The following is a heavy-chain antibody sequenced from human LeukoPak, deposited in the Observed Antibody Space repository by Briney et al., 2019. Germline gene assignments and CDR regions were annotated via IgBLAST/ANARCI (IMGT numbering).Heavy chain of an antibody. CDR2: IRYDGSNK. CDR3: AKDQGSGSYCPFFDY. V-gene: IGHV3-30*02. Sequence: PGGSLRLSCAASGFTFSSYGMHWVRQAPGKGLEWVAFIRYDGSNKYYADSVKGRFTISRDNSKNTLYLQMNSLRAEDTAVYYCAKDQGSGSYCPFFDYWGQGTLVTVSS. CDR1: GFTFSSYG. J-gene: IGHJ4*02. D-gene: IGHD3-10*01.